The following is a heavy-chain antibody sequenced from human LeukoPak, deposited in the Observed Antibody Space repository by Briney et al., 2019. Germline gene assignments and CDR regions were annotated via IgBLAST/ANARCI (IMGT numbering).Heavy chain of an antibody. V-gene: IGHV4-59*08. CDR2: IYYSGST. CDR1: GGSLSSYY. CDR3: ARHRGTARSFVY. D-gene: IGHD1/OR15-1a*01. Sequence: PSETLSLTCTVSGGSLSSYYWSWLRQPPGKGLEWIGYIYYSGSTNYNPSLKSRVTRSIDTSKNQFSLKLSPLTAADTAVYCCARHRGTARSFVYSGQGTLVTVSS. J-gene: IGHJ4*02.